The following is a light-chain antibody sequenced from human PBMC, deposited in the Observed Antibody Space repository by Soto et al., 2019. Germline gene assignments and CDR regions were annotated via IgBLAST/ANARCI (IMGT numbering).Light chain of an antibody. J-gene: IGKJ2*01. CDR3: QHYSGWPPV. CDR2: QTS. Sequence: EIVMTQSPVTLSVSPGERATLSCRASQSVSSNVAWYQQKPGQAPSLLIYQTSARATGIPARFSGSGSGTDFTLTISNLQSEDFALYYCQHYSGWPPVFGQGTKV. V-gene: IGKV3-15*01. CDR1: QSVSSN.